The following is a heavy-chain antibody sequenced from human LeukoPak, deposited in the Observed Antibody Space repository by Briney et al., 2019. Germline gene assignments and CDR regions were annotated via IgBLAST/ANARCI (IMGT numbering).Heavy chain of an antibody. V-gene: IGHV3-21*01. Sequence: GGSLRLSCAASGFTFSPYSMNWVRQAPGKGLEWVSSISGSSNYMYYADSVKGRFTISRDNAKNSLYLQMNSLRVEDTAVYYCARLVGDRTIYDYWGQGTLVTVSS. D-gene: IGHD1-26*01. CDR1: GFTFSPYS. CDR2: ISGSSNYM. CDR3: ARLVGDRTIYDY. J-gene: IGHJ4*02.